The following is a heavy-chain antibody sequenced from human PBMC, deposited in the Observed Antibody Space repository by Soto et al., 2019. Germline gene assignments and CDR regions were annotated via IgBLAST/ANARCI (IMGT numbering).Heavy chain of an antibody. J-gene: IGHJ6*02. CDR1: GYTFTSYG. CDR2: ISAYNGNT. CDR3: ARGPPYSSSYYYYCMDF. Sequence: ASVKVSCKASGYTFTSYGISWVRQAPGQGLEGMGWISAYNGNTNYAQKLQGRVTMTTDTSTSTAYIELRSLRSDDTAVYYCARGPPYSSSYYYYCMDFWGQGTPVTVSS. D-gene: IGHD6-6*01. V-gene: IGHV1-18*01.